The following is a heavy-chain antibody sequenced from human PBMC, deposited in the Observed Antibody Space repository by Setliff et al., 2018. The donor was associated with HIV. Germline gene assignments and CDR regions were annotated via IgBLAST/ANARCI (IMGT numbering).Heavy chain of an antibody. CDR3: ARGIRDSCEGSPYYFYCYMDV. CDR2: VFYTGAT. CDR1: GRSINSGCDS. Sequence: SETMSLTCTVSGRSINSGCDSWYWIRHVKGKGLEWIGFVFYTGATYSTPSLKSRITMSVDTSRHQCSLKVNSVTAVDTAVYYCARGIRDSCEGSPYYFYCYMDVWGTGTTVTVSS. J-gene: IGHJ6*03. V-gene: IGHV4-31*03. D-gene: IGHD3-3*01.